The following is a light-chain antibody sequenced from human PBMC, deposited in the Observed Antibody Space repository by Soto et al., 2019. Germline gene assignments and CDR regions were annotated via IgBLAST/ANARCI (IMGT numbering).Light chain of an antibody. V-gene: IGKV1-5*01. J-gene: IGKJ1*01. Sequence: DIQMTQSRSTLSASVGPRFTITCRASQSINRWLAWYQQRPGKAPRILIYYASTLETGVPSRFIGSESGTEFTLNIHGLKPDDFATDYCQQYNSWWTFCQGTKVDIK. CDR1: QSINRW. CDR3: QQYNSWWT. CDR2: YAS.